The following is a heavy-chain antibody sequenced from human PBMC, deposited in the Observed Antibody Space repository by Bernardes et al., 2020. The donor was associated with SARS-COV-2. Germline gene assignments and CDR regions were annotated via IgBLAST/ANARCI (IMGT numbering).Heavy chain of an antibody. J-gene: IGHJ4*02. CDR3: ARVRGGSSYFDY. D-gene: IGHD2-15*01. Sequence: SKTLSRTCTVSGGSISGYYWNWIRQSPGKGLEWIGYIYYSGYTNYNPSLKSRVSISVDASKNHFSLKLSSVTAADTAVYYCARVRGGSSYFDYWGQGTLATVSS. V-gene: IGHV4-59*01. CDR1: GGSISGYY. CDR2: IYYSGYT.